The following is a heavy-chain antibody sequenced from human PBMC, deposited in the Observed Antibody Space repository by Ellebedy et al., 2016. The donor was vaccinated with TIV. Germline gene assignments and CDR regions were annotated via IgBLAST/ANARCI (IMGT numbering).Heavy chain of an antibody. D-gene: IGHD3-3*01. CDR2: ISSSSTTI. J-gene: IGHJ4*02. V-gene: IGHV3-48*01. CDR1: GFTLGDYA. Sequence: PGGSLRLSCTGSGFTLGDYAMSWFRQAPGKGLEWVSYISSSSTTIYYADFVKGRFTISKDNAKNSLYLQMNSLRAEDTAVYYCARAGGGFLEWLSQDYFDYWGQGTLVTVSS. CDR3: ARAGGGFLEWLSQDYFDY.